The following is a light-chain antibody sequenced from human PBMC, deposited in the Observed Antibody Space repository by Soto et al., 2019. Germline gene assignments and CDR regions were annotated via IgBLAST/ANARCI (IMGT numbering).Light chain of an antibody. CDR2: DDT. J-gene: IGLJ1*01. Sequence: SYDLTQPPSVSVAPGQTASIACVGDNIGSKSVHWYQQKPGQAPVLVVFDDTDRPSGIPERFSGSNSGNTATLTISRVEVGDEADYYCQVWDNGSDHYVFGVGTKVTVL. V-gene: IGLV3-21*02. CDR1: NIGSKS. CDR3: QVWDNGSDHYV.